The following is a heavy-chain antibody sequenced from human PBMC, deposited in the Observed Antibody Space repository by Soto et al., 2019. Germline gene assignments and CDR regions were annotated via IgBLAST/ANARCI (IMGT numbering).Heavy chain of an antibody. CDR1: GFNFDNYG. Sequence: PGGSLRLSCQASGFNFDNYGMHWVRQAPGKGLEWVAVITYDGSFRYYADSVKGRSTISRDNSKNTLSLHLNTLKPEDTAVYHCAKDRVGGTFYTPLAFWGQGTLVTVSS. V-gene: IGHV3-30*18. D-gene: IGHD1-7*01. J-gene: IGHJ4*02. CDR3: AKDRVGGTFYTPLAF. CDR2: ITYDGSFR.